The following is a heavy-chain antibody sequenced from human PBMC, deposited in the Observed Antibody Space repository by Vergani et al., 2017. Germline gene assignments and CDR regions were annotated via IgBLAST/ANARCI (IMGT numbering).Heavy chain of an antibody. D-gene: IGHD3-10*01. CDR2: ISAYNGNT. CDR1: GYTFTSYG. J-gene: IGHJ6*02. V-gene: IGHV1-18*01. CDR3: ARDHKIGLYGSGSYYYYYYGMDV. Sequence: QVQLVQSGAEVKKPGASVKVSCKASGYTFTSYGISWVRQAPGQGLEWMGWISAYNGNTNYAQKLQGRVTMTTDTSTSTGYMELRSLRSDDTAVYYCARDHKIGLYGSGSYYYYYYGMDVWGQGTTVTVSS.